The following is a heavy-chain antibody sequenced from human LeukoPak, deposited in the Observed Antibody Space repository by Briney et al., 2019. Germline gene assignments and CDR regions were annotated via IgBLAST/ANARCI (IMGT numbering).Heavy chain of an antibody. D-gene: IGHD2-2*01. J-gene: IGHJ3*02. CDR1: GFTFTGYY. Sequence: ASVKVSCKTSGFTFTGYYIHWVRQAPGQGLEWMGWINPNSGGTNYAQKFQGRVTVTRDTSIGTAYMELSRLTSDDTAVYYCARHREYCSSTTCYGDDAFDIWGQGTLVTVSS. CDR2: INPNSGGT. V-gene: IGHV1-2*02. CDR3: ARHREYCSSTTCYGDDAFDI.